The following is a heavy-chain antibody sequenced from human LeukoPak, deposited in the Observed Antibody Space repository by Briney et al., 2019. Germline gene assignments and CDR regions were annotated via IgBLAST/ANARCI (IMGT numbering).Heavy chain of an antibody. CDR3: AKIRPAMVRGVSTRYYFDY. Sequence: GALRLSCAASGFTFSSYGMHWVRQAPGKGLEWVAVISYDGSNKYYADSVKGRFTISRDDSKNTLYLQMNSLRAEDTAVYYCAKIRPAMVRGVSTRYYFDYWGQGTLVTVSS. CDR2: ISYDGSNK. V-gene: IGHV3-30*18. CDR1: GFTFSSYG. J-gene: IGHJ4*02. D-gene: IGHD3-10*01.